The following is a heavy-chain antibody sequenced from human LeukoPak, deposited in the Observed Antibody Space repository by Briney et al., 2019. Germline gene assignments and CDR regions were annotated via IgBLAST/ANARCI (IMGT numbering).Heavy chain of an antibody. CDR1: GFTFSDYG. CDR2: ISYDGSNK. J-gene: IGHJ4*02. V-gene: IGHV3-30*03. CDR3: ARQEGYYFDS. Sequence: TGGSLRLSCAASGFTFSDYGIHWVRQAPGKGLEWVAVISYDGSNKYYADSVKGRFTISRDNSKNTVFLQMNSLRGDDTAVYYCARQEGYYFDSWGQGTLVIVSS.